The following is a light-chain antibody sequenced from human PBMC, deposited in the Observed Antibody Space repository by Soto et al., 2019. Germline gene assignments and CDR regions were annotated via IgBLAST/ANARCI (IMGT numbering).Light chain of an antibody. J-gene: IGLJ2*01. Sequence: SYELTQPSSVSVSPGQTARITCSGDVLAKQYARWFQQKPGQAPMLVIYKDSERPAGIPERVSGSSSGTTVTLTINGAQAEDEADYYCYSSADTSAVFGGGTKLTVL. CDR2: KDS. CDR3: YSSADTSAV. V-gene: IGLV3-27*01. CDR1: VLAKQY.